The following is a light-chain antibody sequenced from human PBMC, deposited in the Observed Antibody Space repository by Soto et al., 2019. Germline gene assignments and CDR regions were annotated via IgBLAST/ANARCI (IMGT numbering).Light chain of an antibody. V-gene: IGKV3-15*01. J-gene: IGKJ5*01. CDR3: QQYHHWPPIT. CDR2: RAS. CDR1: QNIDIN. Sequence: ELVMTQSPATLSVSPGASATLSCRASQNIDINLVWYQQKPGQAPRLLIFRASTRATGIPARFSSSGSGTEFTLTISSLQSEDFATYDCQQYHHWPPITFGQGTRLEIK.